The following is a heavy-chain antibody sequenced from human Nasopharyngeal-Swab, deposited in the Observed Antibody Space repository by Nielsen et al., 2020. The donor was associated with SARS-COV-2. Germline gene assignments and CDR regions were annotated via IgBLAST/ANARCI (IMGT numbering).Heavy chain of an antibody. Sequence: SETLSLTCTVSGAFISGHHWSWIRQPPGKGLEWIGYVSYSGRTNYNPSLNSRVTISADSSKNQFSLELGPVTAADTAVYYCAREEYYYDSSGNYYRAFDNWGQGTLVSVSS. CDR3: AREEYYYDSSGNYYRAFDN. CDR1: GAFISGHH. CDR2: VSYSGRT. J-gene: IGHJ4*02. V-gene: IGHV4-59*11. D-gene: IGHD3-22*01.